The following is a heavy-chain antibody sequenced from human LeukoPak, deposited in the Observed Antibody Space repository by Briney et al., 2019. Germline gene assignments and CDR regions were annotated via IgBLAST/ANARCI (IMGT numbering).Heavy chain of an antibody. CDR2: IASETYGGTA. CDR1: GFTFGDYA. V-gene: IGHV3-49*04. J-gene: IGHJ4*02. CDR3: TRDQTPYY. Sequence: PGGSLRLSCTASGFTFGDYALTWVRQAPGKGLEWVGFIASETYGGTAEYAASVRGGFTISRDDSESIAYLQMNSLKTEDTAVYYCTRDQTPYYWGQGTLVTVSS.